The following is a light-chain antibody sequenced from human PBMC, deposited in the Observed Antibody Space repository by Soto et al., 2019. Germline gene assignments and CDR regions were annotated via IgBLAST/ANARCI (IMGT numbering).Light chain of an antibody. Sequence: EIVLTQSPATMSVSPGERVSLSCRASQSVDINLAWYQQKPGQARRLLIYGAYTRATDMTGRFSGRGSGTEFTLTISSLQSEDFAVYYCQQYRNWPRTVGQVTKVEIK. CDR3: QQYRNWPRT. V-gene: IGKV3-15*01. CDR1: QSVDIN. CDR2: GAY. J-gene: IGKJ1*01.